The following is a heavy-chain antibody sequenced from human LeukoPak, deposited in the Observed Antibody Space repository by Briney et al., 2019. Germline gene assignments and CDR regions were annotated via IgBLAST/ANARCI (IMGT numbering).Heavy chain of an antibody. Sequence: ASVKVSCKASGYTFTSYGISWVRQAPGQGLERMGWISAYNGNTNYAQKLQGRVTMTTDTSTSTAYMELRSLRSDDTAVYYCASEGYCSSTSCYTRSLDYWGQGTLVTVSS. CDR1: GYTFTSYG. V-gene: IGHV1-18*01. J-gene: IGHJ4*02. CDR2: ISAYNGNT. CDR3: ASEGYCSSTSCYTRSLDY. D-gene: IGHD2-2*02.